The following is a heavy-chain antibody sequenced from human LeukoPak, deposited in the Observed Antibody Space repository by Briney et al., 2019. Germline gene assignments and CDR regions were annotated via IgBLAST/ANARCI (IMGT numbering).Heavy chain of an antibody. V-gene: IGHV3-21*01. CDR2: ISSSSSYI. CDR1: GFTFSSYS. J-gene: IGHJ4*02. D-gene: IGHD4-17*01. Sequence: GGSLRLSCAASGFTFSSYSMNWVRQAPGKGLEWVSSISSSSSYIYYADSVKGRFTISRDNAKNSLYLQMNSLRAEDTAVYYCARDRATVTTNPRGVEDCWGQGTLVTVSS. CDR3: ARDRATVTTNPRGVEDC.